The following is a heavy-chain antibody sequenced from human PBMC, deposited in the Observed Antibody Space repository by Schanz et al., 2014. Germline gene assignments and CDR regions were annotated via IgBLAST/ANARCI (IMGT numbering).Heavy chain of an antibody. D-gene: IGHD3-3*01. CDR1: TFTFSSDL. J-gene: IGHJ4*02. CDR3: VRDSFFAFDY. CDR2: IKEDGSVK. Sequence: EVQLAESGGGLVQPGGSLRLSCAASTFTFSSDLMSWVRQAPGKGLEWVANIKEDGSVKDYVDSVKGRFTISRDNAKNSLYLQMTSLRAEDTAVYYCVRDSFFAFDYWGQGTLVTVSS. V-gene: IGHV3-7*01.